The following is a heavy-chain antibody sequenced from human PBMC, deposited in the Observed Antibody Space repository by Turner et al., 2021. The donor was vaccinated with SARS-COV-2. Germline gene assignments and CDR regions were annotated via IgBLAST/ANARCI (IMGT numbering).Heavy chain of an antibody. CDR2: IKQDGSEK. CDR1: GFTFSTYW. J-gene: IGHJ3*02. D-gene: IGHD6-13*01. CDR3: ASDNGYSSSWYSVAFDI. V-gene: IGHV3-7*04. Sequence: VQLVESGGGLVQPGGSLRLSCAASGFTFSTYWMSWVRQAPGKGLECVANIKQDGSEKYYVDSVKGRFNISRDNTKNSLYLQMNSLRAEDTAVYYCASDNGYSSSWYSVAFDIWGQGTMVTVSS.